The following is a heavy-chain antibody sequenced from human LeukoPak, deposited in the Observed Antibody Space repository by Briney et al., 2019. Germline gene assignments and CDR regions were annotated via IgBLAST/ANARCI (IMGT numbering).Heavy chain of an antibody. Sequence: AGGSLRLSCGAWGFTFNTYAMSWVREAPWERVQWVSGISDSGGNIYYADSVRGRFTISRDNSNNTPYLQMNTLKAEDTAVYYCARHRSSWLIDYWGQGTLVTVSS. V-gene: IGHV3-23*01. CDR1: GFTFNTYA. CDR2: ISDSGGNI. CDR3: ARHRSSWLIDY. D-gene: IGHD6-6*01. J-gene: IGHJ4*02.